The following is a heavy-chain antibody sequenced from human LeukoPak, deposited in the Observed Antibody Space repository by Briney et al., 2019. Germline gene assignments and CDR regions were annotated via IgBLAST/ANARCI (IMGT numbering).Heavy chain of an antibody. J-gene: IGHJ4*02. CDR2: IYYSGST. CDR1: GGSISSNSYY. D-gene: IGHD3-22*01. CDR3: ASTPGLYDSSGYLDY. V-gene: IGHV4-39*01. Sequence: SETLSLTCTVSGGSISSNSYYWDWIRQPPGKGLEWIGSIYYSGSTYYNPSLKSRVTLSVDTSKNQFSLKLSSVTAAGTAVYYCASTPGLYDSSGYLDYWGQGTLVTVSS.